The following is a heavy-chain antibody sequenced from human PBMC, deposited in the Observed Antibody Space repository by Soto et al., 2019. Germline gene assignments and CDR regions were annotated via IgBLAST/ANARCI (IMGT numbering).Heavy chain of an antibody. V-gene: IGHV1-18*01. D-gene: IGHD3-3*01. CDR1: GYTFTSYG. CDR3: AREHEEYYDFWSGPLGAFDI. CDR2: ISAYNGNT. J-gene: IGHJ3*02. Sequence: ASVKVSCKASGYTFTSYGISWVRQAPGQGLEWMGWISAYNGNTNYAQKLQGRVTMTTDTSTSTAYMELRSLGSDDTAVYYCAREHEEYYDFWSGPLGAFDIWGQGTMVTVSS.